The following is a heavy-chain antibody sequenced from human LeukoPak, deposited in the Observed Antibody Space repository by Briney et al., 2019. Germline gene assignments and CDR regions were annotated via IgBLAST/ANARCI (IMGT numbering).Heavy chain of an antibody. Sequence: PSETLSLTCTVSGGSISSGGYYWSWIRQPPGKGLEWIGYIYHSGSTYYNPSLKSRVTISVDRSKNQFSLKLSSVTAADTAVYYCARGLYYYDSSGYYNAFDYWGQGTLVTVSS. J-gene: IGHJ4*02. CDR2: IYHSGST. CDR1: GGSISSGGYY. V-gene: IGHV4-30-2*01. CDR3: ARGLYYYDSSGYYNAFDY. D-gene: IGHD3-22*01.